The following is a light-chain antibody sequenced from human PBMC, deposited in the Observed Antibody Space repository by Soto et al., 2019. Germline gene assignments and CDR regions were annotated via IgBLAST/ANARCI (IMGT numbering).Light chain of an antibody. CDR2: SAS. J-gene: IGKJ2*01. CDR1: QSISTE. Sequence: EIVMTQSPATLSVSPGERATLSCRASQSISTELAWYRQKPGQPPRLLIYSASTRATGVPARFTGSGSGSEFTLTISGLQSEDFAVYYCQQGHNWPLTFGQGTGLEI. CDR3: QQGHNWPLT. V-gene: IGKV3-15*01.